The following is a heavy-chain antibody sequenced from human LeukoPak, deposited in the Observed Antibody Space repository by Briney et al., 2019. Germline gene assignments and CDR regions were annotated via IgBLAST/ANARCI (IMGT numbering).Heavy chain of an antibody. CDR1: GITVSTNY. Sequence: GGSLRLSCAASGITVSTNYMSWVRQAPGKGLEWVSTVDHSFGTTHYADSVKGRFTISRDDSKNTVSLQMNSLRVEDAALYYCVPLPAGNFPGFDYWGQGTRVTVSS. D-gene: IGHD1-7*01. J-gene: IGHJ4*02. V-gene: IGHV3-53*01. CDR2: VDHSFGTT. CDR3: VPLPAGNFPGFDY.